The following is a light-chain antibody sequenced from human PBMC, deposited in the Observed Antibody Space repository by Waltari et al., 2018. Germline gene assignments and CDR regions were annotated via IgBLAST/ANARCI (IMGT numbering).Light chain of an antibody. V-gene: IGLV4-69*01. CDR2: VNSEGSH. Sequence: QLVLTQSPSASASLGASVKLTCTLSSGHSSNVISWLQEQPGKGPRSSRKVNSEGSHSKGDGIPGRFSCSGSGAVRYLTISSLQSEDEAEYYCQTGGHGTWVFGGGTKLTVL. J-gene: IGLJ3*02. CDR3: QTGGHGTWV. CDR1: SGHSSNV.